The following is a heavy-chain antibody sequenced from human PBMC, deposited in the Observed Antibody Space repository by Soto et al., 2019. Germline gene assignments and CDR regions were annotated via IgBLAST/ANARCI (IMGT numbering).Heavy chain of an antibody. J-gene: IGHJ4*02. D-gene: IGHD2-2*01. V-gene: IGHV6-1*01. Sequence: SQTLSLTCAISGGSVSSNTAAWNVVRQSPSRGLEWLGRTYYRSKWYNDYAVSVKSRVTINPDTSKNQFSLQLNSVTPEDTAVYYCARAMAYCSSTDCYPFDYWGQGTLVTVSS. CDR2: TYYRSKWYN. CDR3: ARAMAYCSSTDCYPFDY. CDR1: GGSVSSNTAA.